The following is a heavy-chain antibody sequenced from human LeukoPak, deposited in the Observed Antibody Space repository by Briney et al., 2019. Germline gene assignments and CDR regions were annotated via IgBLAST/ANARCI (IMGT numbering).Heavy chain of an antibody. CDR3: AREESGDYFDY. CDR2: INPSGTRS. V-gene: IGHV1-46*01. D-gene: IGHD2-21*01. J-gene: IGHJ4*02. CDR1: GYTFTSYY. Sequence: GPSVTVSCKASGYTFTSYYMHWVRQAPGQGLEWMGLINPSGTRSNYAQKFRGRVTMTRDTSTSTVYMDLSSLRSEDTAMYFCAREESGDYFDYWGQGTLVTVSS.